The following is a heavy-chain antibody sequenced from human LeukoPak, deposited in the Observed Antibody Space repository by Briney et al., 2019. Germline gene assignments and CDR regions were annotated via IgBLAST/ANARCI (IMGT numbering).Heavy chain of an antibody. J-gene: IGHJ1*01. CDR2: IKSDGST. V-gene: IGHV3-74*01. CDR3: ARAPSEIGGYYPEYFRH. Sequence: GGSLRLSCAASGFTFSTYWMHWVRQAPGKGLVWVSRIKSDGSTNYAGSVKGRFTISRDNAKNTVSLQMNSLRPEDTGVYYCARAPSEIGGYYPEYFRHWGQGTLVTVSS. D-gene: IGHD3-22*01. CDR1: GFTFSTYW.